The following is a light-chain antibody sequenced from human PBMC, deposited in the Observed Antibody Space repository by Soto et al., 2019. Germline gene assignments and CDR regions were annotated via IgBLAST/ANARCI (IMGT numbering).Light chain of an antibody. V-gene: IGKV1-39*01. Sequence: IQMTQSPAAVSASVGDRVTITCRASQSISSYLNWYQQKPGKAPKLLIYAASSLQSGVPSRFSGSGYGTDFTVTISSLQPDDFATYYCQQYTSYPWTFGQGTKVDI. CDR2: AAS. CDR1: QSISSY. J-gene: IGKJ1*01. CDR3: QQYTSYPWT.